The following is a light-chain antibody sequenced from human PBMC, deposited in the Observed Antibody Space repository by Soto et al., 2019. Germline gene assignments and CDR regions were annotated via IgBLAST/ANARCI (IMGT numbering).Light chain of an antibody. CDR2: EVT. CDR1: SSDVGGYDY. Sequence: QSALTQPASVSGSPGQSITISCTGTSSDVGGYDYVSWYQQHPGKAPKLMIFEVTNRPSGVSNRFSGSKSGNTASLTISGLRAEDEADYYCSSFRRTSTLPYVFGTGTKLTVL. CDR3: SSFRRTSTLPYV. V-gene: IGLV2-14*01. J-gene: IGLJ1*01.